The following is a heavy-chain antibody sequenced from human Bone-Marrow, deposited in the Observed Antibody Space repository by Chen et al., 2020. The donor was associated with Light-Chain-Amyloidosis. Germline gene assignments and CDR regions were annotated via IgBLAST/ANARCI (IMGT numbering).Heavy chain of an antibody. Sequence: QVQLVQSGAEVKKPGASVKVSCKASGYTFTSYDINWVRQATGQGLEWMGWMNPNRCNTGYPQKFRGRTTMTSNTSIITAYMELSILRSEDTAVYYRARGSYGSGSYYHYYYYVMDVWRQWTTVPVSS. CDR1: GYTFTSYD. D-gene: IGHD3-10*01. V-gene: IGHV1-8*01. CDR3: ARGSYGSGSYYHYYYYVMDV. J-gene: IGHJ6*02. CDR2: MNPNRCNT.